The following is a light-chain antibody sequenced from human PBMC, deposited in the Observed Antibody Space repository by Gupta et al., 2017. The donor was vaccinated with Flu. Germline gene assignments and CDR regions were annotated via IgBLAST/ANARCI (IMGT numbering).Light chain of an antibody. CDR3: QQSYSTPRT. Sequence: DNQLTQSPSALSPAVGDRVTITCRASQSISNYLNWYQQKPGKAPKLLIYGASSLQSGVPSRFSGSGSGTDFTLTISSLQPEDFATYYCQQSYSTPRTFGQGTKLEIK. J-gene: IGKJ2*01. V-gene: IGKV1-39*01. CDR1: QSISNY. CDR2: GAS.